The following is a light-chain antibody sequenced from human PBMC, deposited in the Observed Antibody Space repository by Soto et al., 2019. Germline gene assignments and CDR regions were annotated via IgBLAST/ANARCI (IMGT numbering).Light chain of an antibody. V-gene: IGLV1-40*01. Sequence: QSVLTQPPSVSGAPGQRVTISCTGGSSNIGAGYDVHWYRQFPGTAPKLLVYGNNNRPSGISDRFSASKSGSSASLAITGLHAADEADYYYQAYDTSRRAWVFGGGTKVTVL. CDR2: GNN. CDR3: QAYDTSRRAWV. J-gene: IGLJ3*02. CDR1: SSNIGAGYD.